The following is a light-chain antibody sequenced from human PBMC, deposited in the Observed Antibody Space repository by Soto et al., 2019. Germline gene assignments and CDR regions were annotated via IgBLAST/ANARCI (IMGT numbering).Light chain of an antibody. J-gene: IGKJ1*01. CDR2: AAS. CDR1: QSISTY. CDR3: QQSYSSPPT. Sequence: DIQMTQSPSSLSASVGDRVTITCRASQSISTYLHWYQQKPGKAPKLLIFAASSLQSGVPSRFSGSRSGPDFTLTISSLQPEDFATYYCQQSYSSPPTFGQGTKVDI. V-gene: IGKV1-39*01.